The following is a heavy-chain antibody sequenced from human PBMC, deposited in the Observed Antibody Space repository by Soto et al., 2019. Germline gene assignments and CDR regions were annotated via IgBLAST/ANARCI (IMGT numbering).Heavy chain of an antibody. CDR2: ISSSSSYT. Sequence: QVQLVESGGSLVKPGGSLRLSCAASGFTFSDYYMSWIRQAPGKGLEWVSYISSSSSYTNYADSVKGRFTISRDNAKNSLYLQMNSLRAEDTAVYYCARDSGYDWDPFDYWGQGTLVTVSS. CDR3: ARDSGYDWDPFDY. J-gene: IGHJ4*02. CDR1: GFTFSDYY. V-gene: IGHV3-11*06. D-gene: IGHD5-12*01.